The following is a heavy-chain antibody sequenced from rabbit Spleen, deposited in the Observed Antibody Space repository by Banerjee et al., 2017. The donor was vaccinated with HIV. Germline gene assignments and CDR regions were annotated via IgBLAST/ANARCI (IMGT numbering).Heavy chain of an antibody. D-gene: IGHD2-1*01. V-gene: IGHV1S45*01. J-gene: IGHJ4*01. CDR2: IYGADTDNT. CDR1: GFSFNNIYW. CDR3: ARDGDNHNDRAYFTL. Sequence: QEQLVESGGGLVKPGGTLTLTCTASGFSFNNIYWICWVRQAPGKGLEWIACIYGADTDNTSYATWAKGRFTVSKTSSITVTLQMPSLTAAAAATYFCARDGDNHNDRAYFTLWGPGTLVTVS.